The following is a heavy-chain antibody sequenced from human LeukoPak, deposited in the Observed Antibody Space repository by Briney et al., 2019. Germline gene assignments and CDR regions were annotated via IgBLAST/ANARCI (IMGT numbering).Heavy chain of an antibody. CDR2: ISGYNGNT. J-gene: IGHJ3*01. Sequence: ASVKVSCKASGYTFTRYGISWVRQAPGQGLEWMGWISGYNGNTNNAQNVQGRPTMTTDTSTSTAYMELRGLRSDDTAVYYCARRSYYSDSRGDDAYDVWGQGTMVTVSS. D-gene: IGHD3-22*01. V-gene: IGHV1-18*04. CDR3: ARRSYYSDSRGDDAYDV. CDR1: GYTFTRYG.